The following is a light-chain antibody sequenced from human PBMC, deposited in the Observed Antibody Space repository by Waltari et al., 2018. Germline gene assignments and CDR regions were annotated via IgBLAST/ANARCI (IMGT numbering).Light chain of an antibody. Sequence: DIQMTQSPSSLSASVGYRVTIPFRASQSLSSYLNWYQQKPGKAPNLLIYAASSLQSGVPSRFSGSGSGTDFTLTISSLQPEDFATYYCQQSYSTPLFTFGPGTKVDIK. CDR1: QSLSSY. J-gene: IGKJ3*01. CDR3: QQSYSTPLFT. V-gene: IGKV1-39*01. CDR2: AAS.